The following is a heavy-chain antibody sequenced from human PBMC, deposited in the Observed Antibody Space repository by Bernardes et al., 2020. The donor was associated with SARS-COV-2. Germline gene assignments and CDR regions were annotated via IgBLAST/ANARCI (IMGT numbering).Heavy chain of an antibody. CDR1: GYTFTSYG. CDR3: ARSNGGKTGFDY. CDR2: ISTYNGNT. D-gene: IGHD2-15*01. V-gene: IGHV1-18*01. Sequence: ASVKVSCKASGYTFTSYGVNWVRQAPGQGLEWMGYISTYNGNTNYAQNLQGRVTVTSDTSTGTVYMELRSLRSDDTAVYYCARSNGGKTGFDYWGQGTLVTVSS. J-gene: IGHJ4*02.